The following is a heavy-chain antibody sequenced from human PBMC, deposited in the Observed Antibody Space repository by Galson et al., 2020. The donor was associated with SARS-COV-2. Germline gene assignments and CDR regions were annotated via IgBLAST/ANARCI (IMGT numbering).Heavy chain of an antibody. CDR2: INPNSGGT. CDR1: GYTFTGYY. CDR3: ASPGLTPDYYYGMDV. Sequence: ASVKVSCKASGYTFTGYYMHWVRQAPGQGLEWMGWINPNSGGTNYEQKFQGRVTMTRDTSISTAYMELSRLRSDDTAVYYCASPGLTPDYYYGMDVWGQGTTVTVSS. J-gene: IGHJ6*02. V-gene: IGHV1-2*02.